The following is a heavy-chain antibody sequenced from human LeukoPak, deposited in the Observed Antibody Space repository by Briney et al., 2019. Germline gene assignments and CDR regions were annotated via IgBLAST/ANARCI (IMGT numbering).Heavy chain of an antibody. Sequence: SQTLSLTCAISGDSVSSNSAAWNWIRRSPSRGLEWLGRTYYRSKWYNDYAVSVKSRITINPDTSKNQFPLQLNSVTPEDTAVYYCARDHDSSGYYYAYLDYWGQGTLVTVSS. CDR1: GDSVSSNSAA. J-gene: IGHJ4*02. CDR2: TYYRSKWYN. V-gene: IGHV6-1*01. CDR3: ARDHDSSGYYYAYLDY. D-gene: IGHD3-22*01.